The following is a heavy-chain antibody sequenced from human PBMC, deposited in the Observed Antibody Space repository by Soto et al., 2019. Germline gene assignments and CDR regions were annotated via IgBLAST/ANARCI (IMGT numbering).Heavy chain of an antibody. CDR3: ASVRGYDFWSGYYTGYFDY. Sequence: GGSLRLSCAASGFTFDDYGMSWVRQAPGKGLEWVSGINWNGGSTGYADSVKGRFTISRDNAKNSLYLQMNSLRAEDTALYHCASVRGYDFWSGYYTGYFDYWGQGTLVTVSS. V-gene: IGHV3-20*01. D-gene: IGHD3-3*01. CDR2: INWNGGST. J-gene: IGHJ4*02. CDR1: GFTFDDYG.